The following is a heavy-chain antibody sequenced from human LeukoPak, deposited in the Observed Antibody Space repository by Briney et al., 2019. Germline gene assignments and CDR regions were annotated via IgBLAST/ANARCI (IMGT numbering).Heavy chain of an antibody. CDR2: IHYSGGT. V-gene: IGHV4-39*01. J-gene: IGHJ4*02. CDR3: AKHEGSYYDKSGYTFEY. CDR1: IGSVNNSPYY. D-gene: IGHD3-22*01. Sequence: SETLSLTCTVSIGSVNNSPYYWGWIRQSPGKGLEWIGSIHYSGGTYYSPSLKSRVTISVDTSENQFSLKLSSVTAADRAVYYCAKHEGSYYDKSGYTFEYWGQGILVTVSS.